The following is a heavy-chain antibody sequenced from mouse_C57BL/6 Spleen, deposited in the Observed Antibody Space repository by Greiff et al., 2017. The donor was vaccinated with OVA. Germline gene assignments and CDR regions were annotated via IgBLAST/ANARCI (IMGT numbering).Heavy chain of an antibody. V-gene: IGHV5-6*01. CDR2: ISSGGSYT. J-gene: IGHJ4*01. CDR3: ARHPDRYLYAMGY. Sequence: EVQVVESGGDLVKPGGSLKLSCAASGFTFSSYGMSWVRQTPDKRLEWVATISSGGSYTYYPDSVKGRFTISRDNAKNTLYLQMSSLKSEDTAMYYCARHPDRYLYAMGYWGQGTSVTVSS. CDR1: GFTFSSYG. D-gene: IGHD5-1-1*01.